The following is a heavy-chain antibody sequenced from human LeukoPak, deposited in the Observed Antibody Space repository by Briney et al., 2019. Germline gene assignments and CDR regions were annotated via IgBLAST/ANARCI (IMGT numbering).Heavy chain of an antibody. Sequence: PSETLSLTCTVAGGSIRSSSYYWGWIRQPPGTGLEWIGSIYYRGSTYYNPSLKSRVTISVDTSKNQFSLKLSSVTAADTAVYYCASLAYSSSWQRLAFDIWGQGTMVTVSS. CDR3: ASLAYSSSWQRLAFDI. V-gene: IGHV4-39*07. CDR1: GGSIRSSSYY. J-gene: IGHJ3*02. CDR2: IYYRGST. D-gene: IGHD6-13*01.